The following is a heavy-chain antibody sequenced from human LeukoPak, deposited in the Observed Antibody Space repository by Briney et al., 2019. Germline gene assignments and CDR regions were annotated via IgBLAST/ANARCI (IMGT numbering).Heavy chain of an antibody. V-gene: IGHV3-48*03. CDR3: ARVGFGEFWDY. J-gene: IGHJ4*02. Sequence: GGSLRLSCAASGFTFSSYAMSWVRQAPGKGLEWASYISSSGSTIYYADSVKGRFTISRDNAKNSLYLQMNSLRAEDTAVYYCARVGFGEFWDYWGQGTLVTVSS. D-gene: IGHD3-10*01. CDR1: GFTFSSYA. CDR2: ISSSGSTI.